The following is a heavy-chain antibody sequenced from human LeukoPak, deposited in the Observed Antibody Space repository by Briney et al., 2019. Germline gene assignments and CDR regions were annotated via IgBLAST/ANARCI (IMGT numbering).Heavy chain of an antibody. CDR1: GGSISSCY. D-gene: IGHD6-13*01. V-gene: IGHV4-4*07. CDR3: ARGRAAAGKLDY. CDR2: IYTSGST. J-gene: IGHJ4*02. Sequence: SETLSLTCTVSGGSISSCYWSWIRQPAGKGLEWIGRIYTSGSTNYNPSLKSRVTMSVDTSKNQFSLKLSSVTAADTAVYYCARGRAAAGKLDYWGQGTLVTVSS.